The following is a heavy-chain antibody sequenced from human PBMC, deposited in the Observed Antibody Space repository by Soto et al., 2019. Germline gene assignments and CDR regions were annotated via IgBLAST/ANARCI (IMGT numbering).Heavy chain of an antibody. CDR2: IDPSDSYT. J-gene: IGHJ4*02. V-gene: IGHV5-10-1*01. CDR1: GYSFTTYW. D-gene: IGHD3-22*01. CDR3: ASYYYESTRYYVDY. Sequence: GESLKISCKGSGYSFTTYWISWVRQMPGAGLEWMGRIDPSDSYTTYTPSFQGHVTISADKSISTAYLQWSSLKASDTAMYYCASYYYESTRYYVDYWGQGTLVTVSS.